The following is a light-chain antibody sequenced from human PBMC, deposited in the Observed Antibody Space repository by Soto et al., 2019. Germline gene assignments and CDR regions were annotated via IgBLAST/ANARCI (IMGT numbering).Light chain of an antibody. CDR3: QQYNNWPPT. V-gene: IGKV3-15*01. Sequence: EIVMTQSPATLSVSPGDRATLSCRATQSVSSNLAWYQQKPGQAPRLLIYGASTRATGIPARFSGSRSGTEFTLTISSLQSEDFAVYYCQQYNNWPPTFGQGTRLDIK. CDR1: QSVSSN. J-gene: IGKJ5*01. CDR2: GAS.